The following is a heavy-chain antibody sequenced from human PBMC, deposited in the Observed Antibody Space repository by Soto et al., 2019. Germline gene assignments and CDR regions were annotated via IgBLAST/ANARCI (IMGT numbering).Heavy chain of an antibody. Sequence: GGSLRLSCAASGFTFSSYSMNWVRQAPGKGLEWVSYISSSSSTIYYADSVKGRFTISRDNAKNSLYLQMNSLRDEDTAVYYCARRAATYYDILTGYYQPEEDYYYGMDVWGQGTTVTVSS. CDR3: ARRAATYYDILTGYYQPEEDYYYGMDV. CDR1: GFTFSSYS. J-gene: IGHJ6*02. D-gene: IGHD3-9*01. CDR2: ISSSSSTI. V-gene: IGHV3-48*02.